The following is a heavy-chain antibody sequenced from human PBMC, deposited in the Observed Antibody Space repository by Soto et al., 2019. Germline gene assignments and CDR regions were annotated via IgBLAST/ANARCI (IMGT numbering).Heavy chain of an antibody. Sequence: WVSLGLSCAASGFTFDDYAMHWVRQAPGKGLEWVALISWDGGSTYYADSVKGRFTISRDNSKNSLYLQMNSLRAEDTALYYCAKDRPPSSGYPYYYCMDVWGQVTTVTVSS. CDR1: GFTFDDYA. J-gene: IGHJ6*02. CDR3: AKDRPPSSGYPYYYCMDV. V-gene: IGHV3-43D*04. CDR2: ISWDGGST. D-gene: IGHD3-22*01.